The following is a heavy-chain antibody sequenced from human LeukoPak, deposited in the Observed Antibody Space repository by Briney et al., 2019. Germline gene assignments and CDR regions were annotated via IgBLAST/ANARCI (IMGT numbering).Heavy chain of an antibody. V-gene: IGHV3-9*01. J-gene: IGHJ5*02. CDR1: GFTFDDYA. Sequence: GGSLRLSCVASGFTFDDYAMYWVRQVPGKGLEWVSGISWNSDTIDYVDSVKGRFTISRDNAKNSLYLQMTSLRTEDTALYYCVKEARSDGDDFDPWGQGTLVTVSS. CDR2: ISWNSDTI. CDR3: VKEARSDGDDFDP. D-gene: IGHD3-10*01.